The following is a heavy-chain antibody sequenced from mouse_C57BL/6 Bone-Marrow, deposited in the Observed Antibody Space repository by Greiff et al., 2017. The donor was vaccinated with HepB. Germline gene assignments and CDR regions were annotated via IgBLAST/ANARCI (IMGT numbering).Heavy chain of an antibody. D-gene: IGHD6-1*01. Sequence: QVHVKQSGAELVKPGASVKISCKASGYAFSSYWMNWVKQRPGKGLEWIGQIYPGDGDTNYNGKFKGKATLTADKSSSTAYMQLSSLTSEDSAVYFCARSHNPHFDVWGTGTTVTVSS. V-gene: IGHV1-80*01. CDR2: IYPGDGDT. CDR3: ARSHNPHFDV. J-gene: IGHJ1*03. CDR1: GYAFSSYW.